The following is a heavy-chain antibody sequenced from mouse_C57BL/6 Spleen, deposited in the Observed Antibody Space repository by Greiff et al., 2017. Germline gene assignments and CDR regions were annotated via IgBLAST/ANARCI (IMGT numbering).Heavy chain of an antibody. V-gene: IGHV5-17*01. CDR1: GFTFSDYG. J-gene: IGHJ2*01. D-gene: IGHD4-1*01. CDR2: ISSGSSTI. CDR3: AITGEYYFGY. Sequence: EVKLVESGGGLVKPGGSLKLSCAASGFTFSDYGMHWVRQAPEKGLEWVAYISSGSSTIYYAYTVKGRFTISRDNAKNTLFLQMTSLRSEDTAMYYCAITGEYYFGYWGQGTTLTVSS.